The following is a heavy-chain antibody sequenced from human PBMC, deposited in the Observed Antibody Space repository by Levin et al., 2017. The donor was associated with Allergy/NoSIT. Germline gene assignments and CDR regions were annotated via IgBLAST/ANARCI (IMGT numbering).Heavy chain of an antibody. CDR3: ARVRGDGYNIYYYYGMDV. V-gene: IGHV4-59*01. Sequence: SETLSLTCTVSGGSISSYYWSWIRQPPGKGLEWIGYIYYSGSTNYNPSLKSRVTISVDTSKNQFSLKLSSVTAADTAVYYCARVRGDGYNIYYYYGMDVWCQGTTVTVSS. CDR2: IYYSGST. CDR1: GGSISSYY. D-gene: IGHD5-24*01. J-gene: IGHJ6*02.